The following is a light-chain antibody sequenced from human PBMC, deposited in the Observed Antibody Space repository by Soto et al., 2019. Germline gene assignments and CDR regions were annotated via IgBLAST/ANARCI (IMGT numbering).Light chain of an antibody. CDR3: TAFSANRVYL. V-gene: IGLV2-14*01. J-gene: IGLJ1*01. Sequence: QSVLTQPASVSGSLGQSITISCTGTSVDVGGYNYVSWYQHHPGKAPRLLIHGVHNRSPGISGRFSASKSGLTASLTISGLQAEDEADYYCTAFSANRVYLFGPGNKVTVL. CDR2: GVH. CDR1: SVDVGGYNY.